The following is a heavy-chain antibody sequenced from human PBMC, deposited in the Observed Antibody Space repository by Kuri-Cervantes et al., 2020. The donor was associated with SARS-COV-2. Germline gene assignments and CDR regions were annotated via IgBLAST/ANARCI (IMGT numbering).Heavy chain of an antibody. CDR2: MNPNSGNT. CDR3: ARTSRRGSGWLPFDI. D-gene: IGHD6-19*01. V-gene: IGHV1-8*03. Sequence: ASVKVSCNASGYTFTSYDINWVRQATGQGLEWRGWMNPNSGNTGYAQKFQGRVTITRNNSISTAYMKLSSLRSGDTAVYYCARTSRRGSGWLPFDIWGQGTMVTVSS. J-gene: IGHJ3*02. CDR1: GYTFTSYD.